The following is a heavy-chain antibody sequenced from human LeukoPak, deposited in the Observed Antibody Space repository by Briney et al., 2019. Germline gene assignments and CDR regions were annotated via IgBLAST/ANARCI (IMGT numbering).Heavy chain of an antibody. CDR1: GYTFTGYY. CDR3: ARDLKYQLLLGWFDP. CDR2: INPNNGAT. Sequence: PRASVKVSCKASGYTFTGYYIHWVRQAPGQGLEWMGRINPNNGATNYAQKFQGRVTVTRDTSISIVYMELRRLRSDDTAVYYCARDLKYQLLLGWFDPWGQGSLVTVSS. V-gene: IGHV1-2*06. J-gene: IGHJ5*02. D-gene: IGHD2-21*01.